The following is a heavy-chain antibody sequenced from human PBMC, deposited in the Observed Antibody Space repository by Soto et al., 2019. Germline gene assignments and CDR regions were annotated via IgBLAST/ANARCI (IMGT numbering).Heavy chain of an antibody. J-gene: IGHJ1*01. V-gene: IGHV5-51*01. CDR3: ARLLYSSTWEEYFQH. CDR1: GDTCTSYW. Sequence: ESLKISFKGAGDTCTSYWIGWVRQITGKGLEWMGIIYPSDSDTRYSPSFQGQVTMSVDKSISTAYLQWSSLKASDTATYYCARLLYSSTWEEYFQHWGQGTLVTVSS. CDR2: IYPSDSDT. D-gene: IGHD6-13*01.